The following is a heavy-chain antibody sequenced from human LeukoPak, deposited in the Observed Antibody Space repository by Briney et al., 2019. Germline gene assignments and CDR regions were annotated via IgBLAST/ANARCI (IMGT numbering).Heavy chain of an antibody. J-gene: IGHJ3*02. D-gene: IGHD3-22*01. Sequence: QTGGSLRLSCAASGFTFSSYAMSWVRQAPGKGLEWVSAISGSGGSTYYADSVKGRFTISRDNSKNTLYLQMNSLRAEDTAVYYCAKIDSSGYYQKNDAFDIWGQETMVTVSS. CDR1: GFTFSSYA. CDR3: AKIDSSGYYQKNDAFDI. V-gene: IGHV3-23*01. CDR2: ISGSGGST.